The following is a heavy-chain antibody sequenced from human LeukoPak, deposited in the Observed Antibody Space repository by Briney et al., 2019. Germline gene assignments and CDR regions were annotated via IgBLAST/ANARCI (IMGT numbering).Heavy chain of an antibody. J-gene: IGHJ4*02. D-gene: IGHD3-3*01. V-gene: IGHV1-18*01. Sequence: ASVKVSCKASGYTFTSYGISWVRQAPGQGLEWMGWISAYNGNTNYAQKLQGRVTMTTDTSTSTAYMELRSLRSDDTAVYYCARDTATLRFLERLSPFFDYWGQGTLVTVSS. CDR2: ISAYNGNT. CDR1: GYTFTSYG. CDR3: ARDTATLRFLERLSPFFDY.